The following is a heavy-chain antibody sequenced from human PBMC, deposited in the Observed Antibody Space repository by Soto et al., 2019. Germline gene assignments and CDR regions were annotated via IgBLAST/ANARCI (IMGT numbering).Heavy chain of an antibody. CDR3: ARGGGEARRGQDY. CDR2: IIPIFATA. D-gene: IGHD3-10*01. J-gene: IGHJ4*02. Sequence: QVQLVQSGAEVKKPGSSVKVSCKASGGTFSSYAISWVRQAPGQGLEWMGGIIPIFATANYAQKFQGRVTITTEESTSIAYIEQSILGPEDTAVYYWARGGGEARRGQDYWVQGTLVNVSS. CDR1: GGTFSSYA. V-gene: IGHV1-69*05.